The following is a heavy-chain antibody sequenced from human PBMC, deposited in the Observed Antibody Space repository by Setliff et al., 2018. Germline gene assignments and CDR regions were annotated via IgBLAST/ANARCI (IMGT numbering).Heavy chain of an antibody. D-gene: IGHD1-26*01. V-gene: IGHV4-61*09. Sequence: LSLTCTVSGTSISTGPYYWTWIRQSAERGLEWIGQIFSRGSMNYRPSLSSRVTISADSSKNQFSLQLVSVTASDTAVYYCARGESSGNNYPVLDYWGQGILVTVSS. CDR1: GTSISTGPYY. CDR2: IFSRGSM. J-gene: IGHJ4*02. CDR3: ARGESSGNNYPVLDY.